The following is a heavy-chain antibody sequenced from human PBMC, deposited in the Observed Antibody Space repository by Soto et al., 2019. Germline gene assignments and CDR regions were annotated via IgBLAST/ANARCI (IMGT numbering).Heavy chain of an antibody. CDR1: GFTFSGHV. D-gene: IGHD6-19*01. J-gene: IGHJ6*02. CDR3: ARDGQSLAPYALDV. V-gene: IGHV3-33*01. CDR2: IWYDGSNK. Sequence: QVPVVESGGGVVQPGRSLRLSCTASGFTFSGHVMHWVRQPPGKGLEWVAQIWYDGSNKYYADSVKGRFTISRDNSKNTLYVQMDSLRVEDTAVYYCARDGQSLAPYALDVWGQGTSVTVSS.